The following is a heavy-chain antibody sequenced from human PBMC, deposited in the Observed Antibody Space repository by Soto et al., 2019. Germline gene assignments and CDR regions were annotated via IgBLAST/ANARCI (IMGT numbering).Heavy chain of an antibody. CDR3: ARESSSTVTTGGGGSAKDY. V-gene: IGHV3-66*02. Sequence: GGSLRLSCAASGFTFSSYGMHWVRRAPGKGMEWVSVIYSGGTTYYADSVKGRFTISRDISKNTLYLQMNSLRDEDTAVYYCARESSSTVTTGGGGSAKDYWGQGTLVTAPQ. D-gene: IGHD4-17*01. J-gene: IGHJ4*02. CDR1: GFTFSSYG. CDR2: IYSGGTT.